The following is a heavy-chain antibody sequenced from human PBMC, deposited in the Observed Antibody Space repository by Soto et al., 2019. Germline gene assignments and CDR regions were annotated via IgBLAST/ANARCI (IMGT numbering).Heavy chain of an antibody. CDR2: ISGSGGST. V-gene: IGHV3-23*01. D-gene: IGHD3-22*01. Sequence: EVQLLESGGGLVQPGGSLRLSCAASGFTFSSYAMSWVRQAPGKGLEWVSAISGSGGSTYYADSVKGRFTISRDNSKNTLYLQMNSLRAEDTAVYYCATGITMIVVVISDYWGQGTLVTVSS. CDR3: ATGITMIVVVISDY. CDR1: GFTFSSYA. J-gene: IGHJ4*02.